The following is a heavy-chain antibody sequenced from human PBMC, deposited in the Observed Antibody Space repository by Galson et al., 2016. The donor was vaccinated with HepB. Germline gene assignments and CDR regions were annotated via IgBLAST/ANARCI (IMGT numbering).Heavy chain of an antibody. Sequence: SLRLSCAASGFSFSSHGMQWVRQAPGKGLEWVAVMWHDGSNQYYADSVKGRFTISRDNSKNTLYLQMNSLRAEDTAVYYCARDMPAVTRRGTYYYAMDVWGQGTTVTVS. CDR3: ARDMPAVTRRGTYYYAMDV. V-gene: IGHV3-33*01. D-gene: IGHD2-2*01. CDR2: MWHDGSNQ. CDR1: GFSFSSHG. J-gene: IGHJ6*02.